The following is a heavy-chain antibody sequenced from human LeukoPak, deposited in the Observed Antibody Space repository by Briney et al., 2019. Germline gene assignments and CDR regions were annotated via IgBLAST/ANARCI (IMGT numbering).Heavy chain of an antibody. Sequence: EASVKVPCKASGGTFSSYAISWVRQAPGQGLEWMGRIIPIFGTANYAQKFQGRVTITTDESTSTAYMELSSLRSEDTAVYYCARGASYAHTSHNWFDPWGQGTLVTVSS. CDR2: IIPIFGTA. V-gene: IGHV1-69*05. D-gene: IGHD1-26*01. CDR3: ARGASYAHTSHNWFDP. J-gene: IGHJ5*02. CDR1: GGTFSSYA.